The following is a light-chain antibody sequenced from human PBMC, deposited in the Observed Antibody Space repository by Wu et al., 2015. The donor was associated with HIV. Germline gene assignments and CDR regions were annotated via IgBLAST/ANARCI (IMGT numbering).Light chain of an antibody. V-gene: IGKV1-5*03. Sequence: DIQMTQSPSTLSASVGDRVTITCRASQSISSWLAWYQQKPGKAPKLLIYKASSLESGVPSRFSGSGSGTEFTLTISSLQPDDFATYYCQQSYSIPYNFGQGTKVGDQT. CDR2: KAS. J-gene: IGKJ2*01. CDR3: QQSYSIPYN. CDR1: QSISSW.